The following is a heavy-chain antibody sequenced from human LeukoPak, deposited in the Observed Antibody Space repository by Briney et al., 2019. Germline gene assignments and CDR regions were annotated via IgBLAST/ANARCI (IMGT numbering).Heavy chain of an antibody. D-gene: IGHD5-12*01. Sequence: SETLSLTCTVSGGSMSSYYWSWIRQSPGEGLEWIGHIYYSGSTNYNPSLQSRATLSVDTSKNQFFLKLNSVTAADTAVYYCARDTSAYQTPEIWGQRTMVTVSS. CDR2: IYYSGST. J-gene: IGHJ3*02. CDR3: ARDTSAYQTPEI. CDR1: GGSMSSYY. V-gene: IGHV4-59*01.